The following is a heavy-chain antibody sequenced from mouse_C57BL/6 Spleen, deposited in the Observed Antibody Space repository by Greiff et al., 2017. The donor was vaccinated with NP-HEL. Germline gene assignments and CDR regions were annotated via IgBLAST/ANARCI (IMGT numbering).Heavy chain of an antibody. V-gene: IGHV1-72*01. Sequence: KPGRGLEWIGRIDPNSGGTKYNEKFKSKATLTVDKPSSTAYMQLSSLTSEDSAVYYCARDYYGSSYKYFDVWGTGTTVTVSS. D-gene: IGHD1-1*01. CDR3: ARDYYGSSYKYFDV. J-gene: IGHJ1*03. CDR2: IDPNSGGT.